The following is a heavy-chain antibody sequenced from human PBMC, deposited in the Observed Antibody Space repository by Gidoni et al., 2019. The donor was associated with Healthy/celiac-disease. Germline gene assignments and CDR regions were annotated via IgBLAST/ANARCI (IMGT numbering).Heavy chain of an antibody. CDR2: IKSKTDGGTT. V-gene: IGHV3-15*01. J-gene: IGHJ4*02. CDR1: GFTFSNAW. D-gene: IGHD3-22*01. Sequence: EVQLVESGGGLVKPGGSLRLSCAASGFTFSNAWMSWVRQAPGKGLEWVGRIKSKTDGGTTDYAAPVKGRFTISRDDSKNTRYLQMNSLKTEDTAVYYCTTGTYYYDSSGYYQYYFDYWGQGTLVTVSS. CDR3: TTGTYYYDSSGYYQYYFDY.